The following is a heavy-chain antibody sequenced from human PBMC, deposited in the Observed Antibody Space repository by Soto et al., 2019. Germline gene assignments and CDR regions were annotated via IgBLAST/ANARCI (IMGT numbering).Heavy chain of an antibody. CDR1: GGSFSGYY. CDR3: ARWIFRAYYYDSSGYYY. J-gene: IGHJ4*02. D-gene: IGHD3-22*01. Sequence: SETLSLTCAVYGGSFSGYYWSWIRQPPGKGLEWIGEINHSGSNNYNPSLKSRVTISVDTSKNQLSLKLSSVTAADTAVYYCARWIFRAYYYDSSGYYYWGQGTLVTVSS. V-gene: IGHV4-34*01. CDR2: INHSGSN.